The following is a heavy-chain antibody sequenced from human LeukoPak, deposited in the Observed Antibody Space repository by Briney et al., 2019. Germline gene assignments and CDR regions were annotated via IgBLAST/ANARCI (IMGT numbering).Heavy chain of an antibody. V-gene: IGHV1-18*01. D-gene: IGHD1-26*01. Sequence: ASVKVSCKTSGYTFSSYCFSWVRQAPGQGLEWMGWISPYNGNTHIAQKFQGRVTMTTDTSTSTAYMELRSLRSDDTAVYYCAREPSAGRYLQHWGQGTLVSVFS. CDR1: GYTFSSYC. J-gene: IGHJ1*01. CDR2: ISPYNGNT. CDR3: AREPSAGRYLQH.